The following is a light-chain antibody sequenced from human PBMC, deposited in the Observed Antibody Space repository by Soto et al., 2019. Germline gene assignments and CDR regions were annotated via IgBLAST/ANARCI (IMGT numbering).Light chain of an antibody. CDR3: LQTTHFPHT. J-gene: IGKJ2*01. CDR2: KTS. CDR1: QGLVHSDGTTY. V-gene: IGKV2-24*01. Sequence: VLTQTPLPSPVTVVQPASISCRSIQGLVHSDGTTYFNWLQQRPGQPPRLLNYKTSNRFSGVPDRFSGSGAATDFTLKISRVEAEDVGIYYCLQTTHFPHTFGQGTKLEI.